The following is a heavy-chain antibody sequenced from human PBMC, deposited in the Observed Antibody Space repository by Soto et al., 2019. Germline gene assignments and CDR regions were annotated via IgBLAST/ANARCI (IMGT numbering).Heavy chain of an antibody. CDR1: GGSISSYY. CDR3: ARLRGPVVVAATWFDP. D-gene: IGHD2-15*01. CDR2: IYYSGST. J-gene: IGHJ5*02. V-gene: IGHV4-59*08. Sequence: QVQLQESGPGLVKPSETLSLTCTVSGGSISSYYWSWIRQPPGKGLEWIGYIYYSGSTNYNPSLKSRVTISVDTSKYQFSLKLSSVTAADTAVYYCARLRGPVVVAATWFDPWGQGTLVTVSS.